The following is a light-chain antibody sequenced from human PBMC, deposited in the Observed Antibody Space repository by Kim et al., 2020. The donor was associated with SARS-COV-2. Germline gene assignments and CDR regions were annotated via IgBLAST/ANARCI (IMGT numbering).Light chain of an antibody. J-gene: IGLJ3*02. CDR2: FND. Sequence: PGDTARIVCGGDNIETKNVHWYQQRPGQAPVLVVRFNDDRPSGIPGRFSGSNSGNTATLTIASVEAGDEADYFWQVCAGTDDHPVFGGGTQLTVL. V-gene: IGLV3-21*02. CDR3: QVCAGTDDHPV. CDR1: NIETKN.